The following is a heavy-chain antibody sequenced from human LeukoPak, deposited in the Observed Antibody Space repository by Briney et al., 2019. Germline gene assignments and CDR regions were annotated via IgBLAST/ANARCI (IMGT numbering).Heavy chain of an antibody. CDR2: ISYDGSNK. Sequence: GALRLSCAASGFTFSSYAMHWVRQAPGKGLEWVAVISYDGSNKYYADSVKGRFTISRDNSKNTLYLQMNSLRAEDTAVYYCARDASVPLDYWSQGTLVTVSS. J-gene: IGHJ4*02. D-gene: IGHD1-1*01. CDR3: ARDASVPLDY. V-gene: IGHV3-30-3*01. CDR1: GFTFSSYA.